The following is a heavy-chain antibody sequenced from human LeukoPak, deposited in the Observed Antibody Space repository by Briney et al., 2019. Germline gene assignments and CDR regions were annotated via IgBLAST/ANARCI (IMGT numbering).Heavy chain of an antibody. Sequence: GASVKVSCKASGYSFTDYYMHWVRQAPGQGLAWMGWINPDSGGTNFAQKFQGRVTMTRDTSISTAYMELSRLRSDDTAVYYCTRGQYNYGRDWFDPWGQGTLVTVSS. CDR1: GYSFTDYY. J-gene: IGHJ5*02. CDR3: TRGQYNYGRDWFDP. D-gene: IGHD5-18*01. CDR2: INPDSGGT. V-gene: IGHV1-2*02.